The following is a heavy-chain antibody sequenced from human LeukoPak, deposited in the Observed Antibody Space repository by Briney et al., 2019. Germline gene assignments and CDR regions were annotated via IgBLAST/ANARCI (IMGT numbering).Heavy chain of an antibody. Sequence: SETLSLTCTVSGGSISSGSYYWSWIRQPAGKGLEWIGRIYISGNTNYNPSLKSRVTMSVDTSKNQFSLKLKSVTAADTAVYYCARDLGGVYYDSSGYMRDYFDYWGQGTLVTVSS. V-gene: IGHV4-61*02. CDR3: ARDLGGVYYDSSGYMRDYFDY. D-gene: IGHD3-22*01. J-gene: IGHJ4*02. CDR2: IYISGNT. CDR1: GGSISSGSYY.